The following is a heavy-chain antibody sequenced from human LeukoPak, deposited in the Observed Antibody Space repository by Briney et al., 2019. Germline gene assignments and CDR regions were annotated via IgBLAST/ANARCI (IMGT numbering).Heavy chain of an antibody. D-gene: IGHD3-22*01. CDR3: ARGMVTAYYYDSSGYYPNDY. CDR1: GYIFTSYG. J-gene: IGHJ4*02. V-gene: IGHV1-18*01. CDR2: FSVYNGNT. Sequence: ASVKVSCKASGYIFTSYGVTWVRQAPGQGLECMGWFSVYNGNTNYAQKLQGRVTMTTDISTSTAYMELRSLRSGDTAVYYCARGMVTAYYYDSSGYYPNDYWGQGTLVTVSS.